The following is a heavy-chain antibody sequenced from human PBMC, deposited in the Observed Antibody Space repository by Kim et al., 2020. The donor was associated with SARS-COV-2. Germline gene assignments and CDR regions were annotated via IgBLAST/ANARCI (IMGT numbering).Heavy chain of an antibody. CDR3: AKDMVSQWLVLFSGAFDI. Sequence: GGSLRLSCAASGFTFDDYAMHWVRQAPGKGLEWVSLISGDGGSTYYADSVKGRFTISRDNSKNSLYLQMNSLRTEDTALYYCAKDMVSQWLVLFSGAFDIWGQGTMVTVSS. D-gene: IGHD6-19*01. V-gene: IGHV3-43*02. J-gene: IGHJ3*02. CDR2: ISGDGGST. CDR1: GFTFDDYA.